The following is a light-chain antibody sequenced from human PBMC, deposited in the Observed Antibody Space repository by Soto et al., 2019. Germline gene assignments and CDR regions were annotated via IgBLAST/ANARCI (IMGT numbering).Light chain of an antibody. J-gene: IGLJ3*02. CDR2: DVS. CDR3: SSYTTSSTGV. V-gene: IGLV2-14*01. CDR1: SSDVGGYNY. Sequence: QSVLTQPASVSGSPGQSITISCTGTSSDVGGYNYVSWFQQHPGKAPKLMIYDVSNRPSGVSNRFSGSKSGNTASLTISWLQAEDEADYYCSSYTTSSTGVFGGGTKVTVL.